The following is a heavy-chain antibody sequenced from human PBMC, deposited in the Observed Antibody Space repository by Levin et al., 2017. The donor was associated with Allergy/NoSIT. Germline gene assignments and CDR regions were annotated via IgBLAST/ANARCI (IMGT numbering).Heavy chain of an antibody. V-gene: IGHV3-30*18. CDR3: VKESDGSSGYVFDC. D-gene: IGHD3-22*01. CDR1: GFTFSSYG. Sequence: GESLKISCAASGFTFSSYGMHWVRQAPGKGLEWVAIISNDGRNEYYADSVKGRFTISRDNSKNTLYLQMNSLRAEDTAVYYCVKESDGSSGYVFDCWGQGTLVTVSS. J-gene: IGHJ4*02. CDR2: ISNDGRNE.